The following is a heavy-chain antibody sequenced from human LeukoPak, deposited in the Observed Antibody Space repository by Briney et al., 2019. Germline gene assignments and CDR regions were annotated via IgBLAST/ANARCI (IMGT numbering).Heavy chain of an antibody. CDR1: GFTVSSNY. CDR3: ARGGYPGAFDY. V-gene: IGHV3-74*01. Sequence: GGSLRLSCAASGFTVSSNYMSWVRQAPGKGLVWVSLIQNDGSTTNYADSVKGRFTISRDIAKNALYLQMNSLRDEDTAVYYCARGGYPGAFDYWGRGTLVTVSS. J-gene: IGHJ4*02. D-gene: IGHD5-12*01. CDR2: IQNDGSTT.